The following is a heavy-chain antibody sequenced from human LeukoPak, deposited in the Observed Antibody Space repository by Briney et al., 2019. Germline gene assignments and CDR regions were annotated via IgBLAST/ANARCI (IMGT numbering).Heavy chain of an antibody. CDR2: IYSGGTT. V-gene: IGHV3-53*01. Sequence: SGGSLRLSCAASGFTVSRNYMMWVRQAPGKGLEWVSVIYSGGTTYYADSVKGRFTISRDSSKNTLYLQMNSLRAEDTAVYYCARDEEGGLDYWGQGTLVTVSS. CDR1: GFTVSRNY. D-gene: IGHD3-16*01. CDR3: ARDEEGGLDY. J-gene: IGHJ4*02.